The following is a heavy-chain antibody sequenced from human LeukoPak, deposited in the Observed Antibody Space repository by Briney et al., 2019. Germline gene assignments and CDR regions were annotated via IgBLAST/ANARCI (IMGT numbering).Heavy chain of an antibody. V-gene: IGHV1-8*01. D-gene: IGHD3-9*01. CDR3: AKNYDFLTGYAS. J-gene: IGHJ4*02. CDR2: VNPNSGVT. CDR1: GYTFTTYD. Sequence: ASVKVSCKASGYTFTTYDINWVRQATGQGLEWMGWVNPNSGVTRYAQKFQGRVTMTRNTSISTAYMELSSLRSEDTAVYYCAKNYDFLTGYASWGQGTLVTVSS.